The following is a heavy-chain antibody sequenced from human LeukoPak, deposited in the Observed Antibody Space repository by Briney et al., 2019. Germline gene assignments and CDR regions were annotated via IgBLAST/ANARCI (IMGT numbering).Heavy chain of an antibody. J-gene: IGHJ5*02. V-gene: IGHV1-18*01. CDR2: ISAYKGNT. Sequence: ASVKVSFKSSGYTFTSYGISWVRQAPGQGLEWMGLISAYKGNTNYAHKLQARVTMTTDTSTSTAYMELRSLRSDDTAVYYCARARRYNWFDPWGEGTLVTVSS. CDR1: GYTFTSYG. CDR3: ARARRYNWFDP.